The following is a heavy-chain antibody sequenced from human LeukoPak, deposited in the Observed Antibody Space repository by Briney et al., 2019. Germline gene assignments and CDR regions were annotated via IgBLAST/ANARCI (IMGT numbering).Heavy chain of an antibody. CDR2: ISSSGSSI. D-gene: IGHD6-13*01. CDR3: AREIKVADGTWRFDP. J-gene: IGHJ5*02. CDR1: GFTFSHYE. V-gene: IGHV3-48*03. Sequence: GGSLRLSCAASGFTFSHYEMNWVRQAPGKGLEWVSYISSSGSSIYYADSVKGRFTISRDNAENSLYLQMNSLRAEDTAVYYCAREIKVADGTWRFDPWGQGTLVTVSS.